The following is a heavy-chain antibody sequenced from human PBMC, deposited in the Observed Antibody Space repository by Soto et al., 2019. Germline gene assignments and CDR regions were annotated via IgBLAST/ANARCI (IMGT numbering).Heavy chain of an antibody. CDR3: ARVGGSYYLPAYFDY. D-gene: IGHD1-26*01. V-gene: IGHV1-46*01. CDR1: GGTFSSYT. CDR2: INPSGGIT. J-gene: IGHJ4*02. Sequence: GASVKVSCKASGGTFSSYTISWVRQAPGQGLEWMGIINPSGGITSYAQKFQGRVTMTRDTSTSTVYMELSSLRSEDTAVYYCARVGGSYYLPAYFDYWGQGTLVTVSS.